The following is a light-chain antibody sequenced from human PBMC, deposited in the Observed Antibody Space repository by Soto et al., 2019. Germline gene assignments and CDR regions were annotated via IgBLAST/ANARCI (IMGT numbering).Light chain of an antibody. CDR3: QQYNNWAPGIT. V-gene: IGKV3-15*01. J-gene: IGKJ4*01. CDR1: QSVSSN. CDR2: GAS. Sequence: EIVMTQSPATLSVSPGERATLSCRASQSVSSNLAWYQQKPGQAPRLLIYGASTRATGIPARFSGSGSGTEFTLTISSLQAEDFAVYYWQQYNNWAPGITFGGGTKVEIK.